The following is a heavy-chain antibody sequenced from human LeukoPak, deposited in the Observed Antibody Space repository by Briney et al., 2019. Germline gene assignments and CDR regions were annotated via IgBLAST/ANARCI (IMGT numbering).Heavy chain of an antibody. CDR2: ISSGGSTI. V-gene: IGHV3-11*01. D-gene: IGHD2-15*01. J-gene: IGHJ3*02. CDR1: GFTFSDYY. Sequence: GGSLRLSCAVSGFTFSDYYMSWIRQAPGKGLEWVSYISSGGSTISHADSVKGRFTISRDNAENSLYLQMNSLRAEDTAVYYCAKSFGCSGGSCYSDAFDIWGQGTMVTVSS. CDR3: AKSFGCSGGSCYSDAFDI.